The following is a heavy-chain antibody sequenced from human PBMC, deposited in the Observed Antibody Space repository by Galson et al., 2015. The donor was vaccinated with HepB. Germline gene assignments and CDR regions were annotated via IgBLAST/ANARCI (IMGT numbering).Heavy chain of an antibody. CDR2: ISGSGGST. J-gene: IGHJ3*01. D-gene: IGHD3-22*01. Sequence: SLRLSCAASGLTFDSYVISWVRQAPGKGLEWVSAISGSGGSTYYADSVKGRFTISRDNSKNTLYLQMNSLRAEDTAVYYCAREFYYFDSRGYYSGAFDVWGQGTMVTVAS. CDR3: AREFYYFDSRGYYSGAFDV. V-gene: IGHV3-23*01. CDR1: GLTFDSYV.